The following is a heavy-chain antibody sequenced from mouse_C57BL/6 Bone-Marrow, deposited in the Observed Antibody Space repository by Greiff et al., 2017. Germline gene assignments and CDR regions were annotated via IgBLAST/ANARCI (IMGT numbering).Heavy chain of an antibody. Sequence: QVQLQQPGAELVKPGASVKLSCTASGYTFTSYWMHWVQQRPGQGLEWIGMIHPNSGSTNYPEKFKSKATLTVDKSSSTAYMQLSSLTSEASAVYYSARGGDPNYYDYPWFAYWGQGTLVTVSA. D-gene: IGHD2-4*01. CDR3: ARGGDPNYYDYPWFAY. CDR2: IHPNSGST. J-gene: IGHJ3*01. V-gene: IGHV1-64*01. CDR1: GYTFTSYW.